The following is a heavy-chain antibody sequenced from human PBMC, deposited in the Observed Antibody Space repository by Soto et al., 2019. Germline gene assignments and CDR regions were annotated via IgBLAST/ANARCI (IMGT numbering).Heavy chain of an antibody. CDR3: ARDWRQRMGAPNWFDP. J-gene: IGHJ5*02. CDR1: GCCISSGGYY. V-gene: IGHV4-31*03. CDR2: IYYSGST. D-gene: IGHD3-16*01. Sequence: PSETLSLTCTVSGCCISSGGYYWNWIRQHPGKGLEWIGYIYYSGSTYYNPSLKSRVTISVDTSKNQFSLKLSSVTAADTAVYYCARDWRQRMGAPNWFDPWGQGTLVTVSS.